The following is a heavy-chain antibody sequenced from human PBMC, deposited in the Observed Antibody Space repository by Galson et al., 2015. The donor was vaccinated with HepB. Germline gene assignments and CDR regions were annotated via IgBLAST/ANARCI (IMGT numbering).Heavy chain of an antibody. V-gene: IGHV1-69*13. CDR1: GGTFSSYA. D-gene: IGHD5-18*01. CDR2: IIPIFGTA. CDR3: ARVHVDTAMDSNSYFDY. Sequence: SVKVSCKASGGTFSSYAISWVRQAPGQGLEWMGGIIPIFGTANYAQKFQGRVTITADESTSTAYMELSSLRSEDTAVYYCARVHVDTAMDSNSYFDYWGQGTLVTVSS. J-gene: IGHJ4*02.